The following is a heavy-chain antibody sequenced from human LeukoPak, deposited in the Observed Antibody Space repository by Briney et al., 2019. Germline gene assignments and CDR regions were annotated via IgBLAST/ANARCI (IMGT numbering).Heavy chain of an antibody. J-gene: IGHJ3*02. CDR1: GFTVSSNY. D-gene: IGHD6-19*01. CDR3: ARIAMAGIGDGFDI. CDR2: INWNGGST. V-gene: IGHV3-20*04. Sequence: GGSLRLSCAASGFTVSSNYMSWVRQAPGKGLEGVSGINWNGGSTGYADSVKARFTISRDNARNSLYLQMNSLRAEDTALYYCARIAMAGIGDGFDIWGQGTMVTVSS.